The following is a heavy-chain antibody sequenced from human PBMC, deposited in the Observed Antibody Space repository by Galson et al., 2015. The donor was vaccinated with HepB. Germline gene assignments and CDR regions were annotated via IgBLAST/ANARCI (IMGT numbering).Heavy chain of an antibody. V-gene: IGHV3-23*01. CDR3: AKRAGETYGPFDN. J-gene: IGHJ4*01. D-gene: IGHD3-10*01. Sequence: SLRLSCAASGFTFSRYAMSWVRQAPGKGLEWVSAISGSGGSTNHADSVKGRFTISRDNSKNTLDLQMNSLRAEDTAVYYCAKRAGETYGPFDNWGHGTLVTVSS. CDR2: ISGSGGST. CDR1: GFTFSRYA.